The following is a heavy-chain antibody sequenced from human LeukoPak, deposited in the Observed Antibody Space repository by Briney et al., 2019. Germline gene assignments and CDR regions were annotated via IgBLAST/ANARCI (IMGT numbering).Heavy chain of an antibody. CDR2: ISYDGSNK. J-gene: IGHJ4*02. Sequence: GRSLRLSCAASGFTFNTYAMHWVRQAPGKGLEWVAVISYDGSNKYYADSVKGRFTISRDNSKNTLFLQISNLRAEDTAVYYCARDNNWGSTHYWGQGTLVTVSS. V-gene: IGHV3-30*15. CDR3: ARDNNWGSTHY. CDR1: GFTFNTYA. D-gene: IGHD7-27*01.